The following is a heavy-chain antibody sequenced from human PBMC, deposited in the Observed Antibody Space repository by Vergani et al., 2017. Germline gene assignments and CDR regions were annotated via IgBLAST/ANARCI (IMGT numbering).Heavy chain of an antibody. D-gene: IGHD2-21*01. CDR2: INHSGST. Sequence: QVQLQQWGAGLLKPSETLSLTCAVYGGSFSGYYWSWIRQPPGKGLEWSGEINHSGSTNYNPSLKSRVTISVNTSKNQFSLKLSSVTAADTAVYYCASETLFDAFDIWGQGTMVTVSS. CDR1: GGSFSGYY. J-gene: IGHJ3*02. V-gene: IGHV4-34*01. CDR3: ASETLFDAFDI.